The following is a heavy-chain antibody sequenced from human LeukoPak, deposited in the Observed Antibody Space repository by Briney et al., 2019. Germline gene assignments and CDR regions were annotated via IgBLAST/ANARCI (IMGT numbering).Heavy chain of an antibody. J-gene: IGHJ6*02. CDR2: INAGNGNT. V-gene: IGHV1-3*01. CDR1: GYTFTSYA. CDR3: ARDRTDSSGCYYYYYGMDV. D-gene: IGHD3-22*01. Sequence: ASVKVSCKASGYTFTSYAMHWVRQAPGQRLEWMGWINAGNGNTKYSQKFQGRVTITRDTSASTAYMELSSLRSEDTAVYYCARDRTDSSGCYYYYYGMDVWGQGTTVTVSS.